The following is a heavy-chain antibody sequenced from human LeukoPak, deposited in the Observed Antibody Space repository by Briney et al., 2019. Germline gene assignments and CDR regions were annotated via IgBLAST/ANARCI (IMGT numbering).Heavy chain of an antibody. CDR3: ARGYGSGSYYNVGY. D-gene: IGHD3-10*01. CDR1: GFTCSSYV. Sequence: GGSLRLSCAASGFTCSSYVMSWVRQAPGKGLEWVSAISGSGGSTYYADSVKGRFTISRDNSKNTLYMQMNSLRAEDTAVYYCARGYGSGSYYNVGYWGQGTLVTVSS. CDR2: ISGSGGST. V-gene: IGHV3-23*01. J-gene: IGHJ4*02.